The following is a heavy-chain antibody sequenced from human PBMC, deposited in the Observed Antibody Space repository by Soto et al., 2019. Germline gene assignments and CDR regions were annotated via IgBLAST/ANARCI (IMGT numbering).Heavy chain of an antibody. CDR2: ISAYNGNT. CDR3: AVIGGIAAAGNGVDY. D-gene: IGHD6-13*01. CDR1: GYTFSSSG. V-gene: IGHV1-18*01. Sequence: ASVKVSCKASGYTFSSSGISWVRQAPGQGLEWMGWISAYNGNTNYAQKLQGRVTMTTDTSTSTAYLELRSLTSDDTAVYYCAVIGGIAAAGNGVDYRGQGTLVTV. J-gene: IGHJ4*02.